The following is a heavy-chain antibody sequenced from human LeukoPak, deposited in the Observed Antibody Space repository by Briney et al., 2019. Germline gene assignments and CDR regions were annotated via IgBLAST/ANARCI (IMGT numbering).Heavy chain of an antibody. Sequence: GASVKVSCKASGYTFTSYYMHWVRQAPGQVLERMGIINPSGGSTSYAQKFQGRVTMTRDTSTSTVYMELSSLRSEDTAVYYCARDGKGTVDYWGQGTLVTVSS. V-gene: IGHV1-46*01. J-gene: IGHJ4*02. CDR1: GYTFTSYY. CDR2: INPSGGST. CDR3: ARDGKGTVDY. D-gene: IGHD4-23*01.